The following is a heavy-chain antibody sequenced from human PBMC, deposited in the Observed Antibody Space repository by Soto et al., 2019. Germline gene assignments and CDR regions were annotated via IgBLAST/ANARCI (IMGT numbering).Heavy chain of an antibody. V-gene: IGHV4-34*01. J-gene: IGHJ2*01. Sequence: QVQLQQWGAGPLRPLETLSLTCGVSGGSFSGYYWAWIRQSPGKGLEWIGEINDRGSINYNPSLKSRVSISVDTSKNHYSLTLRSVTAADTAVYDCARESHDILTGPPWVWYFDLWGRGTLVPVSS. D-gene: IGHD3-9*01. CDR3: ARESHDILTGPPWVWYFDL. CDR2: INDRGSI. CDR1: GGSFSGYY.